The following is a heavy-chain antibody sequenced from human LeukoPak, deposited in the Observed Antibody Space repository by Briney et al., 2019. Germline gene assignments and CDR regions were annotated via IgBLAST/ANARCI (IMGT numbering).Heavy chain of an antibody. V-gene: IGHV3-23*01. CDR1: GFTFSNAW. CDR2: ITTTSDTI. CDR3: AKGNFWSGQRAFDI. D-gene: IGHD3-3*01. J-gene: IGHJ3*02. Sequence: PGGSLRLSCAASGFTFSNAWMTWVRQAPGKGLEWVSGITTTSDTIYYADSVRDRFTISRDNSKNALDLQMNSLRAEDTAIYYCAKGNFWSGQRAFDIWGQGTMVTVSS.